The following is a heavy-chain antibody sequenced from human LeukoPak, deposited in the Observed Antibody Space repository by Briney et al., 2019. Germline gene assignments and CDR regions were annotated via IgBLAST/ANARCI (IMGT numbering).Heavy chain of an antibody. D-gene: IGHD1-26*01. Sequence: GGSLRLSCAASGITVNVNFMSWVRQAPGKGPEWVSAMYSGGSTAYADSVRGRFIISRDAAKNTVDLQMNSLRTEDTAVYYRARDPPGGGYWGQGTLVTVSS. V-gene: IGHV3-66*02. CDR1: GITVNVNF. CDR2: MYSGGST. CDR3: ARDPPGGGY. J-gene: IGHJ4*02.